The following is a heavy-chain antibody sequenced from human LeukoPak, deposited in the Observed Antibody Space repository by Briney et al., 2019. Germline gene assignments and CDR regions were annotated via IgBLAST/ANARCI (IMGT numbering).Heavy chain of an antibody. CDR2: VLYDGSKK. CDR3: ANFDGSSQAFHL. CDR1: GFTFSDYY. J-gene: IGHJ3*01. D-gene: IGHD6-13*01. Sequence: GGSLRLSCAASGFTFSDYYMSWIRQAPGKGLEWVAAVLYDGSKKFYSDSVKGRFSIYRDNSNYTLFVQMHSLRPDDTAVYYCANFDGSSQAFHLWGQGTMVTVSS. V-gene: IGHV3-30*18.